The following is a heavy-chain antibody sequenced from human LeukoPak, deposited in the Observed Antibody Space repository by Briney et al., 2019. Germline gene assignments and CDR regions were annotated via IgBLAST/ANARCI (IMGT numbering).Heavy chain of an antibody. J-gene: IGHJ4*02. CDR1: GGSISSYY. V-gene: IGHV4-59*01. CDR3: ARSYGSCFDY. CDR2: IYYSGST. D-gene: IGHD4-17*01. Sequence: SETLSLTCTVSGGSISSYYWSWIRQPPGKGLEWIGYIYYSGSTNYNPSLKSRVTVSVDTSKNQFSLKLSSVTAADTAVYYCARSYGSCFDYWGQGTLVTVSS.